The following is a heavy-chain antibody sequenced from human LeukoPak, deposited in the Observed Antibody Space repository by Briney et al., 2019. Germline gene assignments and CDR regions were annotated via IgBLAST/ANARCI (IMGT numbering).Heavy chain of an antibody. CDR2: IRSKAYGGTT. V-gene: IGHV3-49*04. D-gene: IGHD3-3*01. CDR1: GFTFGDYA. J-gene: IGHJ4*02. CDR3: TRARVPGVVIPVDY. Sequence: PGGFLRPSCTASGFTFGDYAMSWVRQAPGKGLEWVGFIRSKAYGGTTEYAASVKGRFTISRDDSKSIAYLQMNSLKTEDTAVYYCTRARVPGVVIPVDYWGQGTLVTVSS.